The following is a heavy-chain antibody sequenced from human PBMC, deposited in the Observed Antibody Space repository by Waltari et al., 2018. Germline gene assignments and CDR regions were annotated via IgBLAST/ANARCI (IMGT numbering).Heavy chain of an antibody. J-gene: IGHJ1*01. V-gene: IGHV3-66*02. CDR1: GATIDSNY. CDR3: TRGGHPNS. D-gene: IGHD7-27*01. Sequence: SGGGLVQPGGSLRLACTASGATIDSNYMTWRRQAPGKGLEWISVIFADGTTHFADSVRGRFVISRDKSENTLYLQMNFVRADDSSVYYCTRGGHPNSWGQGTLVTVSS. CDR2: IFADGTT.